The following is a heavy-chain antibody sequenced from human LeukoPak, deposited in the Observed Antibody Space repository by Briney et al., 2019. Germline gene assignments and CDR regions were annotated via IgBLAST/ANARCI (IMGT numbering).Heavy chain of an antibody. D-gene: IGHD3-16*01. CDR1: GFTFSSYG. V-gene: IGHV3-33*08. CDR2: IWHDGSHK. CDR3: VRGWGSNVYASAFDV. Sequence: GGSLRLSCAASGFTFSSYGMHWVRQAPGKGLEWVTVIWHDGSHKDYADSVKGRFTISRDNSKNTLYLQMNDLRAEDTAVYFCVRGWGSNVYASAFDVWGQGTMVTVSS. J-gene: IGHJ3*01.